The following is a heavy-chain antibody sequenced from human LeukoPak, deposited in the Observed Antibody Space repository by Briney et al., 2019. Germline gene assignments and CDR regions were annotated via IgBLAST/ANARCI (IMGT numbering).Heavy chain of an antibody. CDR3: ARGTVTAPDY. CDR1: GFTFSSYV. Sequence: GGSLRLSCAASGFTFSSYVMSWVRQAPGKGLEWVSGISGRGSSTYYADSVKGRFTISRDNSKNTLYLQMNRLRPEDTAVYYCARGTVTAPDYWGQGTLVTVSS. J-gene: IGHJ4*02. CDR2: ISGRGSST. V-gene: IGHV3-23*01. D-gene: IGHD2-21*02.